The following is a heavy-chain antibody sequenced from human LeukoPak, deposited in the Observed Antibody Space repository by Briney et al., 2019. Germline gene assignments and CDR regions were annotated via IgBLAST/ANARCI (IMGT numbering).Heavy chain of an antibody. V-gene: IGHV1-69*05. CDR3: ARDEAALDAFDI. Sequence: GASVKVSCKASGGTFSSYAISWVRQAPGQGLEWMGGIIPIFGTANYAQKSQGRVTITTDESTSTAYMELSSLRSEDTAVYYCARDEAALDAFDIWGQGTMVTVSS. J-gene: IGHJ3*02. CDR1: GGTFSSYA. CDR2: IIPIFGTA. D-gene: IGHD6-13*01.